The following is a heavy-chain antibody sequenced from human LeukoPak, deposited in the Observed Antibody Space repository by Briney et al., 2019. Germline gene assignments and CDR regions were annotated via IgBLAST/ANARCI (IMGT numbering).Heavy chain of an antibody. J-gene: IGHJ4*02. CDR1: GFTFSRYW. CDR2: IKQDGSEK. CDR3: ARDTVAGGDY. D-gene: IGHD6-19*01. V-gene: IGHV3-7*01. Sequence: GGSLRLSCAPSGFTFSRYWMSWVRHAPGEGREWVANIKQDGSEKYYVDSVKGRFTISRDNAKDSLYLQMNSLTVEDTAVYYCARDTVAGGDYWGQGTLVTVSS.